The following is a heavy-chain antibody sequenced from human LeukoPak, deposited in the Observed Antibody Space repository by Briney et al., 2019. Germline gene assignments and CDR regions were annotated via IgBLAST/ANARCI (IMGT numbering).Heavy chain of an antibody. J-gene: IGHJ3*02. CDR2: IWYDGSNK. Sequence: GGSLRLSCAASGFTFSSYWMSWVRQAPGKGLEWVAVIWYDGSNKYYADSVKGRFTISRDNSKNTLYLQMNSLRAEDTAVYYCARDRRLGAFDIWGQGTMVTVSS. V-gene: IGHV3-33*08. D-gene: IGHD3-16*01. CDR1: GFTFSSYW. CDR3: ARDRRLGAFDI.